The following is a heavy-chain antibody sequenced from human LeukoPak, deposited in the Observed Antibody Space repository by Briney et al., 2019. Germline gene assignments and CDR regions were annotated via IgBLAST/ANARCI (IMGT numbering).Heavy chain of an antibody. Sequence: PSETLSLTCTVSGGSISSYYWSWIRQPPGKGLEWIGYIYYSGSTNYNPSLKSRVTISVDTSKNQFSLKLSSATAADTAVYYCASGGSSHYWGQGTLVTVSS. CDR2: IYYSGST. CDR3: ASGGSSHY. CDR1: GGSISSYY. D-gene: IGHD2-15*01. V-gene: IGHV4-59*01. J-gene: IGHJ4*02.